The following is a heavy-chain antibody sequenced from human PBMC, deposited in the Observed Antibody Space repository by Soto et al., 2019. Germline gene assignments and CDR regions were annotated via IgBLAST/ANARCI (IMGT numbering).Heavy chain of an antibody. V-gene: IGHV3-48*03. Sequence: GGSLRLSCAASGFSFSNDAMNWVRQAPGKGLEWLSYISSSGSTIYYADSVKGRFTTSRDNAKNSLYLQMNSLRAEDTAVYYCARGTSRPSLYYYDSSDHFDYWGQGTLVTVSS. CDR2: ISSSGSTI. CDR1: GFSFSNDA. J-gene: IGHJ4*02. D-gene: IGHD3-22*01. CDR3: ARGTSRPSLYYYDSSDHFDY.